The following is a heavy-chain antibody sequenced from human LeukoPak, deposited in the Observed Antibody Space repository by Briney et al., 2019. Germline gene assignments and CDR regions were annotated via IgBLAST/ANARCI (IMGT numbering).Heavy chain of an antibody. D-gene: IGHD1-1*01. V-gene: IGHV4-59*01. CDR1: GGSISSYY. CDR3: ARGYGDY. CDR2: IYYSGST. J-gene: IGHJ4*02. Sequence: SETLSLTCTVSGGSISSYYWSWIRQPPGKGLEWIGYIYYSGSTNYNPSLKSRVTISVDTSKNQFSLKLSSVTAADTAVYYCARGYGDYWGQGTLVTVSS.